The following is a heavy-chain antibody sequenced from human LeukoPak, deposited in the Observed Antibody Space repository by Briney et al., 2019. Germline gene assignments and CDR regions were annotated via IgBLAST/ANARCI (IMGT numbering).Heavy chain of an antibody. J-gene: IGHJ5*02. CDR3: AREGYCSGGTCYSTMNWFDP. V-gene: IGHV1-18*01. Sequence: GASVKVSCKASGYSFTRYGITWVRQAPAQGLEWMGWISAYNDNTNYAQKLQGRVPLTTDTSTSTAYMELRSLRSDDTAVYYCAREGYCSGGTCYSTMNWFDPWGQGTLVTVSS. D-gene: IGHD2-15*01. CDR1: GYSFTRYG. CDR2: ISAYNDNT.